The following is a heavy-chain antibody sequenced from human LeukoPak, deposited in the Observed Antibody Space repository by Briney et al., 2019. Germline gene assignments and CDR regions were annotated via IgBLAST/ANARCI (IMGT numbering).Heavy chain of an antibody. V-gene: IGHV1-46*01. D-gene: IGHD3-22*01. CDR3: ARAGYDSSGYYITFDY. Sequence: ASVKVSCKASGYTFTSYYMHWVRQAPGQGLEWMGIINPSGGSTSYAQKFQGRVTMTRDTSTSTVYMELSSLRSEDTAVYYCARAGYDSSGYYITFDYWGQGTLVTVSS. J-gene: IGHJ4*02. CDR2: INPSGGST. CDR1: GYTFTSYY.